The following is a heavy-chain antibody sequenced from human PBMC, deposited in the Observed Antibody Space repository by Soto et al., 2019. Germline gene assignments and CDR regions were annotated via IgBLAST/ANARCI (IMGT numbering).Heavy chain of an antibody. V-gene: IGHV4-59*01. CDR2: IYYSGST. CDR3: ASVYCSGGSCSGPFDY. Sequence: SEPLSLTCTVSGGSISSYYWSWIRQPPGKGLEWIGYIYYSGSTDYNPSLKSRVTISVDTSKNQFSLKLSSVTAADTAVYYCASVYCSGGSCSGPFDYWGQGTLVTVSS. CDR1: GGSISSYY. D-gene: IGHD2-15*01. J-gene: IGHJ4*02.